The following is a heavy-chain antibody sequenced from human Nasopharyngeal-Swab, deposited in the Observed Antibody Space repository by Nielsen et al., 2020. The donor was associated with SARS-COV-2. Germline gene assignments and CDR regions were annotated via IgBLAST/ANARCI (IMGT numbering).Heavy chain of an antibody. D-gene: IGHD3-22*01. CDR1: GGSISSGGYY. J-gene: IGHJ3*02. CDR2: IYYSGST. V-gene: IGHV4-31*03. Sequence: SETLSLTCTVSGGSISSGGYYWSWIRQHPGKGLEWIGYIYYSGSTYYNPSLKSRVTISVDTSKNQFSLKLSSVTAADTAVYYCARDQRGPIVVKAFDIWGQVTMVTVSS. CDR3: ARDQRGPIVVKAFDI.